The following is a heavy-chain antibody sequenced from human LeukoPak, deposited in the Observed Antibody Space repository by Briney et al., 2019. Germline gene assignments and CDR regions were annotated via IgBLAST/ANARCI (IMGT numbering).Heavy chain of an antibody. CDR2: IKTDGSEK. Sequence: TGGSLRLSCEGSGFTFSNCLMSWVRQAPGKGLEWVANIKTDGSEKYYVDSVKGRFTISRDNAKNSLYLQMSSLRAEDTAVYYCATYSSLNAREFQYWGQGTLVTVSS. V-gene: IGHV3-7*01. CDR1: GFTFSNCL. J-gene: IGHJ1*01. CDR3: ATYSSLNAREFQY. D-gene: IGHD3-22*01.